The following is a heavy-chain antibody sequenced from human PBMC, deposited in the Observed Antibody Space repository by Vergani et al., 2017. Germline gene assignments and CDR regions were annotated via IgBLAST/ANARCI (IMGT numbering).Heavy chain of an antibody. V-gene: IGHV5-51*01. J-gene: IGHJ4*02. D-gene: IGHD5-12*01. CDR3: ARGPPRIYSGYEPFDY. CDR1: GYSFTSYW. CDR2: IYPGDSDT. Sequence: EVQLVQSGAEVKKPGESLKISCKGSGYSFTSYWIGWVRQMPGKGLEWMGIIYPGDSDTRYSPSFQGQVTISADKSISTAYLQWSSLKASDTAMYYCARGPPRIYSGYEPFDYWGQGTLVTVSS.